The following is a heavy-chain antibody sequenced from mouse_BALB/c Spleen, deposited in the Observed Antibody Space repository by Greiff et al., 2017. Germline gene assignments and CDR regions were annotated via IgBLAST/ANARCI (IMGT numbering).Heavy chain of an antibody. J-gene: IGHJ4*01. Sequence: VMLVESGPGLVAPSQSLSITCTVSGFSLTGYGVNWVRQPPGKGLEWLGMIWGDGSTDYNSALKSRLSISKDNSKSQVFLKMNSLQTDDTARYYCARDDGYYLYYYAMDYWGQGTSVTVSS. CDR3: ARDDGYYLYYYAMDY. D-gene: IGHD2-3*01. CDR2: IWGDGST. V-gene: IGHV2-6-7*01. CDR1: GFSLTGYG.